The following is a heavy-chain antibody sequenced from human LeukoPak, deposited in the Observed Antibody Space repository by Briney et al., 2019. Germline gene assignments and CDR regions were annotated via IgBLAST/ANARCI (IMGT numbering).Heavy chain of an antibody. Sequence: SETLSLTCTVSGGSISRYYWSWVRQPPGKGLEWIGYIFYSGSTNYNPSLKSRVTVSVDTSKNQFSLKLSSVTAADTAMYYCARVLVTGNTGYYMGVWGKGTTVTVSS. J-gene: IGHJ6*03. CDR3: ARVLVTGNTGYYMGV. CDR2: IFYSGST. V-gene: IGHV4-59*01. CDR1: GGSISRYY. D-gene: IGHD6-19*01.